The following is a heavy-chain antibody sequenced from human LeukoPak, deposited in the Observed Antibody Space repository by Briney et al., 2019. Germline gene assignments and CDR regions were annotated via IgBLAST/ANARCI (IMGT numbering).Heavy chain of an antibody. V-gene: IGHV4-59*01. CDR2: IYYSGST. Sequence: PSETLSLTCTVSGGSISSYYWSWIRQPPGKGLEWIGYIYYSGSTNYNPSLKSRVTISVDTSKNQFSLKLSSVTAADTAVYYCARVEWSMGYKGHRWFDPLGPGNPGHRLL. D-gene: IGHD5-18*01. CDR1: GGSISSYY. CDR3: ARVEWSMGYKGHRWFDP. J-gene: IGHJ5*02.